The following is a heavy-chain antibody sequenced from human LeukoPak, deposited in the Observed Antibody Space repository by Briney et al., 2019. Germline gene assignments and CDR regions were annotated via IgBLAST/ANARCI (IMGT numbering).Heavy chain of an antibody. V-gene: IGHV4-39*01. CDR2: IYYSGIT. D-gene: IGHD3-22*01. CDR1: GDSMSSYY. Sequence: SETLSLTCTVSGDSMSSYYWAWIRQPPGKGLEWIGSIYYSGITYYNPSLKSRVTISVDTSKNQFSLKLSSVTAADTAVYYCARHQYFYDGSDSFYLNWLDPWGQGALVTVSS. J-gene: IGHJ5*01. CDR3: ARHQYFYDGSDSFYLNWLDP.